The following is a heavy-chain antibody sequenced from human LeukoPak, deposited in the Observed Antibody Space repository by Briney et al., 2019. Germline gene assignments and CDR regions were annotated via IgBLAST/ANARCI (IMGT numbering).Heavy chain of an antibody. CDR1: GYTFTRYY. J-gene: IGHJ4*02. CDR3: ARVEWDIVLMVYVY. D-gene: IGHD2-8*01. Sequence: ASVKVSCKASGYTFTRYYMHWVRQAPGQGLEWMGIINPSGGSTSYAQKFQGRVTMTRNTSISTAYMELSSLRSEDTAVYYCARVEWDIVLMVYVYWGQGTLVTVSS. CDR2: INPSGGST. V-gene: IGHV1-46*01.